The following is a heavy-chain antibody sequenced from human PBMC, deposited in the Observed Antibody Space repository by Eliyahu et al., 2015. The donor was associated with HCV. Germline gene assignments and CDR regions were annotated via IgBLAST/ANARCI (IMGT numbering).Heavy chain of an antibody. V-gene: IGHV4-59*01. CDR2: IHYSGGT. J-gene: IGHJ5*02. Sequence: QVQLQESGPGLVKPSETLXLIXTVSGGSLXPYYWRWXRRPPGKGLEWIGYIHYSGGTNYNPSLKSRVTMSVDTSKNQFSLKLKSVTAADTAVYYCSSGGGGIAVAGTGGWFDPWGQGTLVTVSS. CDR3: SSGGGGIAVAGTGGWFDP. D-gene: IGHD6-19*01. CDR1: GGSLXPYY.